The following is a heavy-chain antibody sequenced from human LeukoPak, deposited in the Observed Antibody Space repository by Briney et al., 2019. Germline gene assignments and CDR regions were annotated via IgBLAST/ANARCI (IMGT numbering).Heavy chain of an antibody. CDR2: ISGSGGST. Sequence: GGSLRLSCAASGFTFSSYAMSWVRQAPGKGLEWVSAISGSGGSTYYADSVKGRFTISRDNSKNTLYLQMNSLRAEDTAVYYCAKAPLLWFGDLLNYFDYWGQGTLVTVSS. CDR3: AKAPLLWFGDLLNYFDY. D-gene: IGHD3-10*01. CDR1: GFTFSSYA. V-gene: IGHV3-23*01. J-gene: IGHJ4*02.